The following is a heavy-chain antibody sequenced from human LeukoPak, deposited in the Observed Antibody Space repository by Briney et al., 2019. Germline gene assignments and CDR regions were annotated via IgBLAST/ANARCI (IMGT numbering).Heavy chain of an antibody. CDR2: IIPIFGTA. CDR3: ARSGGNSGSAFDI. D-gene: IGHD4-23*01. Sequence: SVKVSCKASGGTFSSCAISWVRQAPGQGLEWMGGIIPIFGTANYAQKFQGRVTITTDESTSTAYMELSSLRSEDTAVYYCARSGGNSGSAFDIWGQGTMVTVSS. V-gene: IGHV1-69*05. J-gene: IGHJ3*02. CDR1: GGTFSSCA.